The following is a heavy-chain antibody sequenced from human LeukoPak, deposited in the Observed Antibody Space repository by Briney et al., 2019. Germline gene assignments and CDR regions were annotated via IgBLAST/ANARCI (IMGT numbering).Heavy chain of an antibody. J-gene: IGHJ4*02. CDR1: GFTFSSYG. D-gene: IGHD3-10*01. CDR3: AREGGSGSYLDFGY. CDR2: IWYDGSNK. V-gene: IGHV3-33*01. Sequence: GGSLRLTCAASGFTFSSYGMHWVRQAPGKGLEWVAVIWYDGSNKYYADSVKGRFTISRDNSKNTLYLQMNSLRAEDTAVYYCAREGGSGSYLDFGYWGQGTLVTVSS.